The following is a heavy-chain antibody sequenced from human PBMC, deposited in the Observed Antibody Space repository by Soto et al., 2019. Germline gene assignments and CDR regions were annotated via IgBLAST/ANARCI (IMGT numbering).Heavy chain of an antibody. CDR3: ARQLYYYDSSGYHYYYYGMDV. D-gene: IGHD3-22*01. J-gene: IGHJ6*02. CDR1: GYTFTGYY. V-gene: IGHV1-2*04. CDR2: INPNSGGT. Sequence: ASVKVSCMASGYTFTGYYMHWVRQAPGQGLEWMGWINPNSGGTNYAQKFQGWVTMTRDTSISTAYMELSRLRSDDTAVYYCARQLYYYDSSGYHYYYYGMDVWGQGTTVTVSS.